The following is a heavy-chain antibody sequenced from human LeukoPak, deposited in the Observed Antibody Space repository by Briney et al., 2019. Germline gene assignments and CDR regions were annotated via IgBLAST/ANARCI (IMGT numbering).Heavy chain of an antibody. CDR1: GGSISSYY. V-gene: IGHV4-4*07. D-gene: IGHD1-26*01. CDR3: ARGSGGNYKAFDY. Sequence: PSETLSLTCTVYGGSISSYYWSWIRQPDGQGLEWIGRIYTSGSTNDNPSLNSGATISVDKSKKQFTLKRSPVTAAAPAVYCGARGSGGNYKAFDYWGQGTLVTVSS. CDR2: IYTSGST. J-gene: IGHJ4*02.